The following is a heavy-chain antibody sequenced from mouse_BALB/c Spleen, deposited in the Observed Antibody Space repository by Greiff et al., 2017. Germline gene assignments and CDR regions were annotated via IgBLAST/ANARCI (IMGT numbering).Heavy chain of an antibody. CDR3: ARSGAYYGNYFDY. J-gene: IGHJ2*01. CDR1: GYSFTSYW. V-gene: IGHV1S126*01. D-gene: IGHD2-10*01. Sequence: VKLVESGPQLVRPGASVKISCKASGYSFTSYWMHWVKQRPGQGLEWIGMIDPSDSETRLNQKFKDKATLTVDKSSSTAYMQLSSPTSEDSAVYYCARSGAYYGNYFDYWGQGTTLTVSS. CDR2: IDPSDSET.